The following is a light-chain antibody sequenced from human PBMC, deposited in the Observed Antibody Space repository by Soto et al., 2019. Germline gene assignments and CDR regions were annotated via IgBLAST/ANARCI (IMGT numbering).Light chain of an antibody. J-gene: IGKJ2*01. CDR2: AAS. Sequence: EIVLTQSPGTLSLSPGQRATLSCRASQSFSSSYLAWYQQKPGQAPRLLIYAASSRATGIPDRFSGSGSGTEFTLTINRLEPEDFAVYYCQQYGGAPYIFGQGTKLEIK. CDR1: QSFSSSY. CDR3: QQYGGAPYI. V-gene: IGKV3-20*01.